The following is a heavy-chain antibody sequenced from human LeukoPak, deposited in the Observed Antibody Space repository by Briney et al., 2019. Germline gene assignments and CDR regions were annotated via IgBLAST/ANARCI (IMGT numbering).Heavy chain of an antibody. CDR1: GFTFSSYG. Sequence: GGSLRLSCAASGFTFSSYGMHWVRQAPGKGLEWVAVISYDGSNKYYADSVKGRFTISRDNSKNTLYLQMNSLRAEDTAVYYRARDSIVVVPAAKDYYYYGMDVWGQGTTVTVSS. J-gene: IGHJ6*02. V-gene: IGHV3-30*03. CDR2: ISYDGSNK. CDR3: ARDSIVVVPAAKDYYYYGMDV. D-gene: IGHD2-2*01.